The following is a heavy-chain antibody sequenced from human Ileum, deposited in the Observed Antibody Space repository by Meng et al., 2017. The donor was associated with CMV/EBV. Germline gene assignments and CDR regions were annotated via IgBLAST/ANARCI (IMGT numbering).Heavy chain of an antibody. CDR1: GFNFNDDA. Sequence: LSCVDSGFNFNDDAMSWVRQVSGKGLEWVSGLSWNGVSAGYADSVKGRFIISRDNAKNSLYLQMHSLRAEDTALYYCARNRSNYLDSWGRGTLVTVSS. CDR2: LSWNGVSA. V-gene: IGHV3-20*04. D-gene: IGHD3-10*01. J-gene: IGHJ4*02. CDR3: ARNRSNYLDS.